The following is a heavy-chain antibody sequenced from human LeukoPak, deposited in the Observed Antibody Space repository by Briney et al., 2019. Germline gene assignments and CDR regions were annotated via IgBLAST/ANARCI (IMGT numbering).Heavy chain of an antibody. V-gene: IGHV6-1*01. CDR3: AREDWFGELFLNWFDP. Sequence: SQTLSLTCAISGDSVSSNSAAWNWIRQSPSRGLEWLGRTYYRSKWYNDYAVSVKSRITINPDTSKNQFSLQLNSVTPEDTAVYYCAREDWFGELFLNWFDPWGQGTLVTVSS. J-gene: IGHJ5*02. CDR1: GDSVSSNSAA. CDR2: TYYRSKWYN. D-gene: IGHD3-10*01.